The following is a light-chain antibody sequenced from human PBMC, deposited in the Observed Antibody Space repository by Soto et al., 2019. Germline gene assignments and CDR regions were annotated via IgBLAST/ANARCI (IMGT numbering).Light chain of an antibody. Sequence: QSVLTQPPSVSGAPGQRVTISCTGSSSNIGAGYDVHWYQQLPGTAPKLLIYGNSNRPSGVPDRFPGSKSGTSASLAITGLQSEDEADYYCQSHDSSLSGSNVFGTGTKLTVL. V-gene: IGLV1-40*01. CDR3: QSHDSSLSGSNV. CDR2: GNS. J-gene: IGLJ1*01. CDR1: SSNIGAGYD.